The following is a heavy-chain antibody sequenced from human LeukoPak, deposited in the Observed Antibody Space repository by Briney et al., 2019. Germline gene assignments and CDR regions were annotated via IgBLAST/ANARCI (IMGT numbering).Heavy chain of an antibody. J-gene: IGHJ3*02. Sequence: PGGSLRLSCAASGFTFSSYGVHWVRQAPGKGLEWVAVISYDGSNKYYADSVKGRFTISRDNSKNTLYLQMNSLRAEDTAVYYCAKSTSYYDSSGYYADAFDIWGQGTMVTVSS. V-gene: IGHV3-30*18. CDR3: AKSTSYYDSSGYYADAFDI. CDR2: ISYDGSNK. D-gene: IGHD3-22*01. CDR1: GFTFSSYG.